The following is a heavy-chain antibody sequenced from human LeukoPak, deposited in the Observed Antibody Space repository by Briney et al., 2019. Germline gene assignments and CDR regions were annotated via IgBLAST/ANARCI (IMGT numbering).Heavy chain of an antibody. CDR2: IRGSGGSV. Sequence: GGSLRLSCVASGFTFSSYEMNWVRQGPGKGLEWVSYIRGSGGSVKYADSVKGRFTISRDNSKNSLYLEMNSLRAEDTAVYYCARENFEHWGQGTLVTVSS. V-gene: IGHV3-48*03. CDR3: ARENFEH. J-gene: IGHJ4*02. CDR1: GFTFSSYE.